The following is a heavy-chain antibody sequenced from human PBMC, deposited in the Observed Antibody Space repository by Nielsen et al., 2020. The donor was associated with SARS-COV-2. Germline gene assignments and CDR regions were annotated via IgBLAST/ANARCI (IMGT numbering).Heavy chain of an antibody. CDR2: IKRSGGST. D-gene: IGHD2-2*03. J-gene: IGHJ4*02. CDR3: AKDFHGSVADFFGN. Sequence: GESLKISCAASGFTFDNYAMTWVRQAPGKGLEWVSVIKRSGGSTYYADSVKGRFTISRDNSRNTLYLQMNSLRAEDTALYFCAKDFHGSVADFFGNWGQGTLVTVSS. V-gene: IGHV3-23*01. CDR1: GFTFDNYA.